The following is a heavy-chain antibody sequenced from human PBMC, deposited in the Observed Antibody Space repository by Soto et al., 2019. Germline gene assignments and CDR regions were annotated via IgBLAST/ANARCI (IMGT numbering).Heavy chain of an antibody. J-gene: IGHJ5*02. Sequence: QITLKESGPTLVKPTQTLTLTCTFSGFSLSTSGVGVGWIRQPPGKALEWLALIYWNDDKRYSPSLKSRLTITKDTSKNQVVLTMTNMDPVDTATYYCAHSSFGSGSYYKKGDWFDPWGQGTLVTVSS. D-gene: IGHD3-10*01. CDR1: GFSLSTSGVG. CDR2: IYWNDDK. CDR3: AHSSFGSGSYYKKGDWFDP. V-gene: IGHV2-5*01.